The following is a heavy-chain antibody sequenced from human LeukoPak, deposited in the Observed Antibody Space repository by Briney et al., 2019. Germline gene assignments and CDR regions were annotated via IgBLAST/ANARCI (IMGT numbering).Heavy chain of an antibody. CDR2: ISGTGAST. Sequence: GGALRLSCAASGITLSSYAMSWVRQAPGKGLEWVSAISGTGASTYYADSVKGRFTISRDNSKNTVYVQMKSLRVEDTAVYYCAKGTAIGGDFDYWGQGTLVTVSS. J-gene: IGHJ4*02. CDR1: GITLSSYA. D-gene: IGHD5-18*01. V-gene: IGHV3-23*01. CDR3: AKGTAIGGDFDY.